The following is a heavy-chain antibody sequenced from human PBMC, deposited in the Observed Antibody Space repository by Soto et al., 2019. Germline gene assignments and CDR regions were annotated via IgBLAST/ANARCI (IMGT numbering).Heavy chain of an antibody. D-gene: IGHD6-13*01. CDR3: ARGSGSSWFSSYYCSGMDV. V-gene: IGHV1-18*04. CDR1: GYTFTSYD. Sequence: QVQLVQSGAEVKKPAASVKVSCKASGYTFTSYDISWVRQAPGQGLEWMAWISAYKGNTNYAQTLHVRVTMTTDTSTVTAYMYLRSLRSHYTALSDCARGSGSSWFSSYYCSGMDVWGQGTTVTDSS. CDR2: ISAYKGNT. J-gene: IGHJ6*02.